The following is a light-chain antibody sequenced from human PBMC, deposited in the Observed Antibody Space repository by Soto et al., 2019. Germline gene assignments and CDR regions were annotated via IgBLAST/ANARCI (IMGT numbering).Light chain of an antibody. Sequence: QSALTQPASVSGSPGQSITISCTGTSSDVDAYNYVSWYQQHPGKAPQLMIYEVSNRPSGVSNRFSGSKSGNTASLTISGLQAEDEADYYCSSYTTSSTLCVFGTGTKVTVL. CDR2: EVS. V-gene: IGLV2-14*01. J-gene: IGLJ1*01. CDR3: SSYTTSSTLCV. CDR1: SSDVDAYNY.